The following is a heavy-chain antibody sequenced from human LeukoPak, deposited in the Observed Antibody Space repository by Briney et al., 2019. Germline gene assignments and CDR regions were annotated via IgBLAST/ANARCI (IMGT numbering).Heavy chain of an antibody. CDR3: AKDHFLFDY. CDR1: GFTFNSYS. J-gene: IGHJ4*02. CDR2: IGSRSSSI. Sequence: GGSLRLSCAASGFTFNSYSMNWVRQAPGKGLEWVSSIGSRSSSIYYADSVKGRFTISRDNAKNSLFLQMNSLRAEDTAVYYCAKDHFLFDYWGQGTLVTVSS. V-gene: IGHV3-21*01.